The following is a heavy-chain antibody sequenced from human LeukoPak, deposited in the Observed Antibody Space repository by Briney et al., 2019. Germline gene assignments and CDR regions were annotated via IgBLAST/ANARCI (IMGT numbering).Heavy chain of an antibody. V-gene: IGHV3-23*01. Sequence: GGSLRLSCAASGFTFSSYAMSWVRQAPGKGLEWVSAISGSGGSTYYADSVKGRFTISRDNSKNTLYLQMNSLRAEDTAVYYCAKGYDTVTTHTNFDYWAQGTLVTVSS. CDR1: GFTFSSYA. CDR2: ISGSGGST. D-gene: IGHD4-17*01. CDR3: AKGYDTVTTHTNFDY. J-gene: IGHJ4*02.